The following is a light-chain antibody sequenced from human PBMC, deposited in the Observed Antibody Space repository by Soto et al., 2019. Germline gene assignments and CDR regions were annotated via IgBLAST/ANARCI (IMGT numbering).Light chain of an antibody. J-gene: IGLJ1*01. Sequence: QSALTQPPSVSGSPGQSVTISCTGTSSDVGSYDSVSWYQQPPGTVPKLMIYEVSNRPSGVPDRFSGSKSGNTASLTISGLQAEDEADYYCNSYTTSRTYVFGTGTKLTVL. CDR2: EVS. CDR3: NSYTTSRTYV. CDR1: SSDVGSYDS. V-gene: IGLV2-18*02.